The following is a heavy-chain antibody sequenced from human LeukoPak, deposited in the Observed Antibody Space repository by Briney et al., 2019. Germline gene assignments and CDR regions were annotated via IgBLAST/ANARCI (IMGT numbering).Heavy chain of an antibody. J-gene: IGHJ4*02. CDR2: INPNSGGT. Sequence: ASVKVSCKASGYTFTSYYMHWVRQAPGQGLEWMGWINPNSGGTNYTQKFQGRVTMTRDTSISTAYMELSRLRSDDTAVYYCARGSSGWYQMGYFDYWGQGTLVTVSS. D-gene: IGHD6-19*01. CDR3: ARGSSGWYQMGYFDY. V-gene: IGHV1-2*02. CDR1: GYTFTSYY.